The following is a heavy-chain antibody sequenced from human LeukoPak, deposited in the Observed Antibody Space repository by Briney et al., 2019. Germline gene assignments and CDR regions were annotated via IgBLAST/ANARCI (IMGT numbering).Heavy chain of an antibody. Sequence: SETLSLTCTVSGGSISSYYWSWIRQPPGKGLEWIGYMYYSGSTNYNPSLKSRVTISVDTSKNQFSLKLSSVTAADTAVYYCARESGSYQFDNWGQGTLVTVSS. CDR3: ARESGSYQFDN. CDR1: GGSISSYY. J-gene: IGHJ4*02. V-gene: IGHV4-59*01. D-gene: IGHD1-26*01. CDR2: MYYSGST.